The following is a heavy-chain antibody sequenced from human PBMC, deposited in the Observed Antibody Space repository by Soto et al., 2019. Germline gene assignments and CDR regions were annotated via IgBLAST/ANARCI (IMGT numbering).Heavy chain of an antibody. CDR3: ARGGSLYWYFDL. Sequence: QVPLVQSGAEVKKPGASVKVSCKASGYTFTSCAMHWVRQAPGQRLEWMGWINAGNGNTKYSQKFQGRVTITRDTSASTAYMELSSLRSEDTAVYYCARGGSLYWYFDLWGRGTLVTVSS. J-gene: IGHJ2*01. D-gene: IGHD1-26*01. CDR2: INAGNGNT. V-gene: IGHV1-3*01. CDR1: GYTFTSCA.